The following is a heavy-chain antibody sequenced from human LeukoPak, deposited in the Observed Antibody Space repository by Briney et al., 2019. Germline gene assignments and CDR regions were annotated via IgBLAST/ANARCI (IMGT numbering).Heavy chain of an antibody. CDR1: GYTFTGYY. J-gene: IGHJ4*02. D-gene: IGHD5-12*01. Sequence: ASVKVSCKASGYTFTGYYMHWVRQAPGQGLEWMGWINPNSGGTNYAQKFQGRVTMTRDMTISTAYMELSRLRSDDTAVYYCARDPSNSGYDYLYYFDYWGQGTLVTVSS. CDR3: ARDPSNSGYDYLYYFDY. V-gene: IGHV1-2*02. CDR2: INPNSGGT.